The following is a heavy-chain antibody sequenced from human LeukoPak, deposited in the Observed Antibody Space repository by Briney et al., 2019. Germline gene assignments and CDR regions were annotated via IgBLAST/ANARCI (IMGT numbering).Heavy chain of an antibody. D-gene: IGHD3-10*01. CDR3: AKRGVVIRVILVGFHKEAYYFDS. CDR2: ISDSGGRT. V-gene: IGHV3-23*01. CDR1: GITLSNYG. Sequence: GRSLRLSCAASGITLSNYGMSWVRQAPGKGLELVAGISDSGGRTKYADSVKGRFTISRDNSKNSLYLQMNSLRAEDTAVYFCAKRGVVIRVILVGFHKEAYYFDSWGQGALVTVSS. J-gene: IGHJ4*02.